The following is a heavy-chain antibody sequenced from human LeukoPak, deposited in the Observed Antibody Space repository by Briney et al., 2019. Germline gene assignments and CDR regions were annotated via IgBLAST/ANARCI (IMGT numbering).Heavy chain of an antibody. CDR3: ARGLYVLGLRASNFDY. Sequence: QPGGSLRLSCAASGFTFSSYGMHWVRQAPGKGLEWVAVIWYDGSNKYYADSVKGRFTISRDNSKNTLYLQMNSLRAEDTAVYYCARGLYVLGLRASNFDYWGQGTLVTVSS. CDR2: IWYDGSNK. D-gene: IGHD3-16*02. CDR1: GFTFSSYG. V-gene: IGHV3-33*01. J-gene: IGHJ4*02.